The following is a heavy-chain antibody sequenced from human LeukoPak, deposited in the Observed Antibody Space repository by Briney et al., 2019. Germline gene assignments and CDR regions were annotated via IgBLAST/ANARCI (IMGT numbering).Heavy chain of an antibody. J-gene: IGHJ5*02. CDR1: GGSISSSSYY. V-gene: IGHV4-61*02. Sequence: PSETLSLTCTVSGGSISSSSYYWSWIRQPAGKGLEWIGRIYTSGSTNYNPSLKSRVTISVDTSKNQFSLKLSSVTAADTAVYYCARVWGSVIHPNWFDPWGQGTLVTVSS. CDR2: IYTSGST. CDR3: ARVWGSVIHPNWFDP. D-gene: IGHD2-21*01.